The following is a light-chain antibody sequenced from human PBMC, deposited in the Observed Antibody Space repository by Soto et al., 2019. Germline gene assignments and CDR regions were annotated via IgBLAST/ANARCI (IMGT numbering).Light chain of an antibody. CDR3: KLRRTWPLL. V-gene: IGKV3-11*01. J-gene: IGKJ2*01. CDR2: DAS. Sequence: EIVLTQSPATLSLSPGERATLSCRASQSVSSYLAWYQQKPGQAPRLLIYDASNRATGIPARFSGSGSGTDFNLTITSLVLEYCALYYCKLRRTWPLLFGRGTKLE. CDR1: QSVSSY.